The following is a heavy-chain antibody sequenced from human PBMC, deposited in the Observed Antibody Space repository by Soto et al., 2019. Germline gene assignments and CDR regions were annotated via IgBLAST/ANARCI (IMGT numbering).Heavy chain of an antibody. V-gene: IGHV3-23*01. CDR3: AGWNYDY. J-gene: IGHJ4*02. CDR2: ISQSAGGNT. D-gene: IGHD1-7*01. Sequence: LRLSCAASGFTSRSYGMMWVRQAPGKGLEWVSAISQSAGGNTYYADSVQGRFTISRDDSKNTLYLQMDSLRPEDTAQYYCAGWNYDYWGQGTQVTVSS. CDR1: GFTSRSYG.